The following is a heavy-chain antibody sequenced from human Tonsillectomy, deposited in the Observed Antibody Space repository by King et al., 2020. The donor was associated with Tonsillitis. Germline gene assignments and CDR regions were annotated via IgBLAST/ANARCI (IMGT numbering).Heavy chain of an antibody. Sequence: VQLVESGGGLVQPGGSLILSCAASGFTFSNFDMSWVRQAPGKGLEWVSGISGSGGSTFYADAVKGRFTISRDNSWNTLYLKMNSLRAEDTAVYYCANRLENSWSYVFDYWGQGTLVTVSS. CDR2: ISGSGGST. D-gene: IGHD1-26*01. J-gene: IGHJ4*02. V-gene: IGHV3-23*04. CDR3: ANRLENSWSYVFDY. CDR1: GFTFSNFD.